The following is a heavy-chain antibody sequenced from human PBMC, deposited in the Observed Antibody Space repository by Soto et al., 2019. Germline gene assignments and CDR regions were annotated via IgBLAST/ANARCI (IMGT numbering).Heavy chain of an antibody. J-gene: IGHJ4*02. D-gene: IGHD5-12*01. CDR2: ISFDGSGQ. CDR1: GFSFSSHA. Sequence: PGGSLRLSCAASGFSFSSHAMHWVRQAPGKGLEWVAVISFDGSGQDYTDSVKGRFTISRDNSKNTLYLQMNSLRAEDTAVYCCARDLGSTNYYFDYWGLGTLVTVSS. CDR3: ARDLGSTNYYFDY. V-gene: IGHV3-30-3*01.